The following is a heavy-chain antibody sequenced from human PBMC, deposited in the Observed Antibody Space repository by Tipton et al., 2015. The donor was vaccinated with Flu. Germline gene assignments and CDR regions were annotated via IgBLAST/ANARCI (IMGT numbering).Heavy chain of an antibody. D-gene: IGHD4-11*01. Sequence: GLVKPSETLSLICSVSGDSITTYYWSWIRQPPGQGPGWIGYIFYNGSTNYSPSLKSRVTISVDTSKNQFSLSLSSVTAADTAVYYCARTTYDYTNYGTPGAYGMDVWSQGTTVTVSS. CDR1: GDSITTYY. CDR3: ARTTYDYTNYGTPGAYGMDV. CDR2: IFYNGST. J-gene: IGHJ6*02. V-gene: IGHV4-59*01.